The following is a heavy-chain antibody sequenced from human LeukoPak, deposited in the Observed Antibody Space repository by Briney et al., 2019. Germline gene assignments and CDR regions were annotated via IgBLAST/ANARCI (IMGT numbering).Heavy chain of an antibody. Sequence: SETLSLTCTVSGGSISSSSYYWGWIRQPPGKGLEWIGSIYYSGSTYYNPSLKSRVTISVDTSKNQFSLKLSSVTAADTAVYYCARETSGRALRRLDYWGQGTLVTVSS. D-gene: IGHD5-12*01. V-gene: IGHV4-39*01. CDR1: GGSISSSSYY. CDR3: ARETSGRALRRLDY. CDR2: IYYSGST. J-gene: IGHJ4*02.